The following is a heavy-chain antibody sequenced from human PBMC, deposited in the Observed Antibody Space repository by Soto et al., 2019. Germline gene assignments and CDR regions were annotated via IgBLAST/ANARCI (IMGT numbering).Heavy chain of an antibody. CDR1: GASTVSHYH. Sequence: QVQLQESGPGLVKPSQTLSLTCSVSGASTVSHYHWTWIRQPPGKGLEWMGYIFNSGTTFYNPSLTSRLSISMDTSGNHFSLELRSVTAAETAVYYCALALGPTTGLDYWGQGTLVTGSS. V-gene: IGHV4-31*02. D-gene: IGHD1-26*01. CDR2: IFNSGTT. CDR3: ALALGPTTGLDY. J-gene: IGHJ4*02.